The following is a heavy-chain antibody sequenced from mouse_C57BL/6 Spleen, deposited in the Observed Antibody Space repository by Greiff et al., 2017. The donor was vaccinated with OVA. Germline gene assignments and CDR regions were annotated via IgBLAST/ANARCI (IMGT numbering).Heavy chain of an antibody. V-gene: IGHV1-18*01. J-gene: IGHJ3*01. D-gene: IGHD2-2*01. CDR2: INPNNGGT. Sequence: EVQLQQSGPELVKPGASVKIPCKASGYTFTDYNMDWVKQSHGKSLEWIGDINPNNGGTIYNQKFKGKATLTVDKSSSTAYMELRSLTSEDTAVYYCARSGTMVTTREWFAYWGQGTLVTVSA. CDR3: ARSGTMVTTREWFAY. CDR1: GYTFTDYN.